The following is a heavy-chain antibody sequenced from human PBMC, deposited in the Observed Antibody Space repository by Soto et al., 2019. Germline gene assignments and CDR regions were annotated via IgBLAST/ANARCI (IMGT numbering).Heavy chain of an antibody. Sequence: EVQLVDSGGGLVQPGGSRRLPCAASEFPFRSYWMHWVGKSQGKGLVWVSGISGDGSSTTYADSVRGRFTISRDNAKNTVYLQMDSLRAEDTAVYYCARSLPGTYGAFDLWGQGTMVTVSS. CDR3: ARSLPGTYGAFDL. D-gene: IGHD1-7*01. CDR2: ISGDGSST. V-gene: IGHV3-74*01. J-gene: IGHJ3*01. CDR1: EFPFRSYW.